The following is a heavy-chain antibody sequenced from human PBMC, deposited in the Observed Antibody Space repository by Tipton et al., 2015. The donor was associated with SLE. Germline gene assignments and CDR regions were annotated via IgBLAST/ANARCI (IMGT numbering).Heavy chain of an antibody. CDR1: GGSFSGYY. Sequence: TLSLTCAVYGGSFSGYYWSWIRQSPGKGLEWIAEINHSGDTNYNPSLKSRVTISVDTTKNQFSLKLTSVTAADTAVYYCARGAWISDYGGQGTLVTVSS. J-gene: IGHJ4*02. D-gene: IGHD5-12*01. CDR3: ARGAWISDY. V-gene: IGHV4-34*01. CDR2: INHSGDT.